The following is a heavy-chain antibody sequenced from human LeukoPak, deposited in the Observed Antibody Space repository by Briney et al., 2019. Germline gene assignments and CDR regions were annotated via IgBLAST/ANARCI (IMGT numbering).Heavy chain of an antibody. Sequence: PSETLSLTCTVSGGSIINYSWIWIRQPPGKGLECLGYIHYSGSTTNNPSLKSRVTISIDTSKDQFSLKLNSVTAADTAVYYCARIHHYGPNANWHFDLWGRGTLVSVSS. CDR1: GGSIINYS. CDR3: ARIHHYGPNANWHFDL. D-gene: IGHD4/OR15-4a*01. V-gene: IGHV4-59*01. J-gene: IGHJ2*01. CDR2: IHYSGST.